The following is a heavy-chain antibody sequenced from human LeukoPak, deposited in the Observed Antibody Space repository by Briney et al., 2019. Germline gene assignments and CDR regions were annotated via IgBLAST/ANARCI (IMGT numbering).Heavy chain of an antibody. V-gene: IGHV1-18*01. D-gene: IGHD2-21*02. CDR1: GYTFSSYG. CDR3: ARDCPSCSNGLCGGDCYSGY. Sequence: ASVKVSCMASGYTFSSYGISWVRQAPGRGLEWMGWISDYKGNTNYAQKLQGRVTMTTDTSTSTAYMELRSLRSDHSAVYYCARDCPSCSNGLCGGDCYSGYWGQGTLVTVSS. J-gene: IGHJ4*02. CDR2: ISDYKGNT.